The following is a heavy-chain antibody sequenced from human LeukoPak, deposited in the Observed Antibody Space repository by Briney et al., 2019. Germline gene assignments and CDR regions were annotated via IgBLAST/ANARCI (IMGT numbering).Heavy chain of an antibody. D-gene: IGHD3-10*01. CDR2: ISSSSSTI. CDR3: ARDGSYGSGTFIGYYLDY. J-gene: IGHJ4*02. V-gene: IGHV3-48*04. Sequence: GGSLRLSCAASGFTFSSYGMNWVRQAPGKGLEWVSYISSSSSTIYYADSVKGRFTISRDNAKNSLFLQMNSLRVEDTAVYYCARDGSYGSGTFIGYYLDYWGQGTLVTVSS. CDR1: GFTFSSYG.